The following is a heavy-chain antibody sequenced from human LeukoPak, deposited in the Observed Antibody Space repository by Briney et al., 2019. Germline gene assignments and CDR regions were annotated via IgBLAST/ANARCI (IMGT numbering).Heavy chain of an antibody. V-gene: IGHV3-21*01. CDR2: ISISNSYI. D-gene: IGHD3-10*01. CDR3: ARDGLRMVRGVAYYYYGMDV. Sequence: GGSLRLFCAASGFTFSSYSMNWVRQATGKGLEWVSSISISNSYIYYADSVKGRFTISRDNAKNSLYPQMNSLRAEDTAVYYCARDGLRMVRGVAYYYYGMDVWGQGTTVTVSS. J-gene: IGHJ6*02. CDR1: GFTFSSYS.